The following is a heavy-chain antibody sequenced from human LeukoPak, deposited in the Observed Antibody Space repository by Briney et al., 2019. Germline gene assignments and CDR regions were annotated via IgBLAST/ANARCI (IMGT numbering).Heavy chain of an antibody. Sequence: SVKVSCKASGYTFTGYYMHWVRQAPGQGLEWMGGIIPIFGTANYAQKFQGRVTITADKSTSTAYMELSSLRSEDTAVYYCAQLYSGSHIQVHNWFDPWGQGTLVTVSS. D-gene: IGHD1-26*01. V-gene: IGHV1-69*06. CDR1: GYTFTGYY. J-gene: IGHJ5*02. CDR2: IIPIFGTA. CDR3: AQLYSGSHIQVHNWFDP.